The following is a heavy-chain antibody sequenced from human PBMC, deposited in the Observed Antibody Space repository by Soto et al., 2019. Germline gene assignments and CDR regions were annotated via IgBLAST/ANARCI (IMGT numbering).Heavy chain of an antibody. CDR3: ARTVAYGDETGAFDI. J-gene: IGHJ3*02. CDR1: GGSISSSSYY. V-gene: IGHV4-39*01. CDR2: IYYSGST. D-gene: IGHD4-17*01. Sequence: SETLSLTCTVSGGSISSSSYYWGWIRQPPGKGLEWIGSIYYSGSTYYNPSLKSRVTISVDTSKNQFSLKLSSVTAADTAVYYCARTVAYGDETGAFDIWGQGTMVTVSS.